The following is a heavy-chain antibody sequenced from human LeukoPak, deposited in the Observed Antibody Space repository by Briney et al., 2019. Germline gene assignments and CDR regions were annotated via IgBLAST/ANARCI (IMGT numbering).Heavy chain of an antibody. J-gene: IGHJ5*02. CDR2: IYSGGST. V-gene: IGHV3-53*01. CDR1: GFTFSTNH. CDR3: VRDLT. Sequence: GGSLRLSCAASGFTFSTNHMTWVRQAPGKGLEWVSVIYSGGSTYYADSVKGRFIISRDNSKNTPSLQMNSLRAEDTAVYYCVRDLTWGQGTLVTVSS.